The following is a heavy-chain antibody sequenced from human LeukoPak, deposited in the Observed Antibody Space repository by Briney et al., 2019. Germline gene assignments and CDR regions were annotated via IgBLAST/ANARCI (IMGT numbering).Heavy chain of an antibody. D-gene: IGHD3-10*01. CDR1: GGSISSSSYY. CDR2: IYYSGST. V-gene: IGHV4-39*01. Sequence: SETLSLTCTVSGGSISSSSYYWGWIRQPPGKGLEWIGSIYYSGSTYYNPSLKSRVTISVDTSKNQFSLKLSSVTAADTAVYYCGRHIAAGITMVRGVIRYFDYWGQGTLVTVSS. CDR3: GRHIAAGITMVRGVIRYFDY. J-gene: IGHJ4*02.